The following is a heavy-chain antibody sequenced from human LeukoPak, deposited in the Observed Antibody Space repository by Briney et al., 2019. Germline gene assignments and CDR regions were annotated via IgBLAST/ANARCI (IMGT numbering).Heavy chain of an antibody. CDR3: ARHAPPPRYCDILTGYSRYYYYGMDV. J-gene: IGHJ6*02. Sequence: SETLSLTCTVSGGSISSYYWSWIRQPPGEGLEWIGYIYYSGSTNYNPSLKSRVTISVDTSKNQFSLKLSSVTAADTAVYYCARHAPPPRYCDILTGYSRYYYYGMDVWGQGTTVTVSS. V-gene: IGHV4-59*08. CDR1: GGSISSYY. CDR2: IYYSGST. D-gene: IGHD3-9*01.